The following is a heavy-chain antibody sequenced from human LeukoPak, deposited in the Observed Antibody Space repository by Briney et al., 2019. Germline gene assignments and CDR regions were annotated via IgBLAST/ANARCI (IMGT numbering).Heavy chain of an antibody. CDR1: GYTFTSYD. V-gene: IGHV1-8*01. D-gene: IGHD6-19*01. CDR3: ARTNGAVAGTDFDY. CDR2: MNPNSGNT. J-gene: IGHJ4*02. Sequence: ASVKVSCKASGYTFTSYDINWVRQATGQGLEWLGWMNPNSGNTGYAQKFQGRVTMTRNTSISTAYMELSSLRSEDTAVYYCARTNGAVAGTDFDYWGQGTLVTVSS.